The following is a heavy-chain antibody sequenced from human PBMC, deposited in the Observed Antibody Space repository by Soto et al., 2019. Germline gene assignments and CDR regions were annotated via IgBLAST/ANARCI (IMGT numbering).Heavy chain of an antibody. V-gene: IGHV2-5*02. CDR3: AHRSGASLFVY. Sequence: QITLKESGPPLVKPTQTLTLTCTFSGFSLSTSGVGVGWIRQPPGKALEWLVVIYWDDNKLYSPSLKSRLTITKDTSKIQVVLTMTNMDPVDTATYSCAHRSGASLFVYWGQGPLVTVAS. CDR1: GFSLSTSGVG. CDR2: IYWDDNK. J-gene: IGHJ4*02. D-gene: IGHD2-2*01.